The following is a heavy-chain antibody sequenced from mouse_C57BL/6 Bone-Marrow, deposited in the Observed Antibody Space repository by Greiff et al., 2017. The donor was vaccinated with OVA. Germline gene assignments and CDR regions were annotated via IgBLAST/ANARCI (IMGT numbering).Heavy chain of an antibody. CDR3: ARGIVAKVYFDY. V-gene: IGHV3-6*01. Sequence: EVKLQESGPGLVKPSQSLSLTCSVTGYSITSGYYWNWIRQFPGNKLEWMGYISYDGSNNYNPSLKNRISITRDTSKNQFFLKLNSVTTEDTATYYCARGIVAKVYFDYWGQGTTLTVSS. J-gene: IGHJ2*01. D-gene: IGHD1-1*01. CDR2: ISYDGSN. CDR1: GYSITSGYY.